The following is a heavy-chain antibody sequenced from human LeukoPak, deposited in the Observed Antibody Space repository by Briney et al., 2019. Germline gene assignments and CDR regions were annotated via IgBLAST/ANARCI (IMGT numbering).Heavy chain of an antibody. CDR2: ISSSYNYI. V-gene: IGHV3-21*01. CDR3: ARDLEDTQLFTDYFYGMDV. J-gene: IGHJ6*02. Sequence: PGGSLRLSCAASGFTFSDYSMNWVRQAPGKGLEWVSSISSSYNYIYYADSVKGRFTISGDNAKNSLYLQMNSLRAEDTAVYYCARDLEDTQLFTDYFYGMDVWGQGTTVTVSS. D-gene: IGHD1-1*01. CDR1: GFTFSDYS.